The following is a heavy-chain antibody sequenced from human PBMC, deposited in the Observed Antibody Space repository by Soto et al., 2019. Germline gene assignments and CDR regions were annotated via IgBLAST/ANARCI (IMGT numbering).Heavy chain of an antibody. J-gene: IGHJ5*02. CDR1: GFTFSSYW. V-gene: IGHV3-7*01. CDR3: ARDQNLAAAANNWFDP. Sequence: GGSLRLSCAASGFTFSSYWMSWVRQAPGKGLEWVANIKQDGSEKYYVDSVKGRFTISRDNAKNSLYLQMNSLRAEDTAVYYSARDQNLAAAANNWFDPWGQGTLVTVSS. CDR2: IKQDGSEK. D-gene: IGHD6-13*01.